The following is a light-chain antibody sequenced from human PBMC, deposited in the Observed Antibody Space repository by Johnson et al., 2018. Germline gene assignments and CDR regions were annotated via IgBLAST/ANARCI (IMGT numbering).Light chain of an antibody. V-gene: IGLV1-51*02. J-gene: IGLJ1*01. CDR2: ENN. Sequence: QSVLTQPPSVSAAPGQKVTISCSGSSSNIGNNYVSWYQQLPGTAPKLLIYENNKLPSGIPDRFSGSKSGTSATLGITGLPTGDEADYYCGTWNSRLSAGNVFATGTKVT. CDR3: GTWNSRLSAGNV. CDR1: SSNIGNNY.